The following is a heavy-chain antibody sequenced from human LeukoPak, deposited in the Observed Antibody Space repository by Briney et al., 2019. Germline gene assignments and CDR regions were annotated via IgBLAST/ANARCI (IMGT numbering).Heavy chain of an antibody. CDR1: GYTFTSYG. CDR3: ARGLVAAAGTVKVGRNWFDP. V-gene: IGHV1-18*01. J-gene: IGHJ5*02. Sequence: ASVKVSCKASGYTFTSYGISWVRQAPGQGLEWMGWISAYNGNTNYAQKLQGRDTMTTDTSTSTAYMELRSLRSDDTAVYYCARGLVAAAGTVKVGRNWFDPWGQGTLVTVSS. CDR2: ISAYNGNT. D-gene: IGHD6-13*01.